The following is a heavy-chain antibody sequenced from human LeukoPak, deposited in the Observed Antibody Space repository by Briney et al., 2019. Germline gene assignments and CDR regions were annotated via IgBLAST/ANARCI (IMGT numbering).Heavy chain of an antibody. CDR3: ARDLNGDYYYPLAY. Sequence: GGSLRLSCAISGFDVSGSYMSWVRQAPGKGLEWVSVIYGGGDTFYADAVKGRFTISRHNSKSTLYLQMNSLRAEDTAVYCCARDLNGDYYYPLAYWGQGTLVTVSS. D-gene: IGHD3-22*01. J-gene: IGHJ4*02. V-gene: IGHV3-53*01. CDR1: GFDVSGSY. CDR2: IYGGGDT.